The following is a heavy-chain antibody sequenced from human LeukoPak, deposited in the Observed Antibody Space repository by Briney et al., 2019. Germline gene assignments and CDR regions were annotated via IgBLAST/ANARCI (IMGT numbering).Heavy chain of an antibody. D-gene: IGHD2-2*01. J-gene: IGHJ5*02. CDR1: GITFSSYA. Sequence: GGSLRLSCAASGITFSSYAMHWVRQAPGKGLEWVAVISYDGSNKYYADSVKGRFTISRDNSKNTLYLQMNSLRAEDTAVYYCAREGYIVVVPAAENWFDPWGQGTLVTVSS. CDR2: ISYDGSNK. V-gene: IGHV3-30-3*01. CDR3: AREGYIVVVPAAENWFDP.